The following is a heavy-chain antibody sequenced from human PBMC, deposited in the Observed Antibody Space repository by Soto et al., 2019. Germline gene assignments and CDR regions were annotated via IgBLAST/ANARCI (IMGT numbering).Heavy chain of an antibody. V-gene: IGHV4-30-4*01. D-gene: IGHD3-22*01. J-gene: IGHJ4*02. CDR2: IYYSGST. CDR1: GGSISSGDYY. CDR3: ARDSLEPRGYYFDSGGLDY. Sequence: PSETLSLTCTVSGGSISSGDYYWSWIRQPPGKGLEWIGYIYYSGSTYYNPSLKSRVTISVDTSKNQFSLRLGSVTAADTAVYYCARDSLEPRGYYFDSGGLDYWGQGTLVTVSS.